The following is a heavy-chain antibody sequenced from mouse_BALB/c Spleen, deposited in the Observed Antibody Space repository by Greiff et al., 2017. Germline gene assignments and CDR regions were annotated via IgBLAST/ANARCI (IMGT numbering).Heavy chain of an antibody. J-gene: IGHJ3*01. CDR3: ARKDYYGSSWFAY. CDR1: GYAFSSYW. D-gene: IGHD1-1*01. V-gene: IGHV1-80*01. Sequence: QVQLQQSGAELVRPGSSVKISCKASGYAFSSYWMNWVKQRPGQGLEWIGQIYPGDGDTNYNGKFKGKATLTADKSSSTAYMQLSSLTSEDSAVYFCARKDYYGSSWFAYWGQGTLVTVSA. CDR2: IYPGDGDT.